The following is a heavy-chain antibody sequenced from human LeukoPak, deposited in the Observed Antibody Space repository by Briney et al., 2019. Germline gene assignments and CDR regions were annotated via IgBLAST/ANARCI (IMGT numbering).Heavy chain of an antibody. Sequence: GESLKISCKGSGYSFTSYWIGWVRQMPGKGLEWMGIIYPGDSDTRYSPSFQGQVTISADKSISTAYLQWSSLKASDTAMYYCARQESDTDGYNPMSSGFDPWGQGTLVTVSS. V-gene: IGHV5-51*01. CDR1: GYSFTSYW. J-gene: IGHJ5*02. D-gene: IGHD5-24*01. CDR2: IYPGDSDT. CDR3: ARQESDTDGYNPMSSGFDP.